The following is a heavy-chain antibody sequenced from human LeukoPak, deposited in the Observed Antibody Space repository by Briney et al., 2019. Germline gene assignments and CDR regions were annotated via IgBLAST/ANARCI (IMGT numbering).Heavy chain of an antibody. J-gene: IGHJ4*02. CDR2: ISSSSSYI. V-gene: IGHV3-21*01. D-gene: IGHD1-1*01. Sequence: PGGSLRLSCAASRFTFSSYSMNWVRQAPGKGLEWVSSISSSSSYIYYADSVKGRFTISRDNAKNSLYLQMNSLRAKDTAVYYCARDGRGDWDFDYWGQGTLVTVSS. CDR1: RFTFSSYS. CDR3: ARDGRGDWDFDY.